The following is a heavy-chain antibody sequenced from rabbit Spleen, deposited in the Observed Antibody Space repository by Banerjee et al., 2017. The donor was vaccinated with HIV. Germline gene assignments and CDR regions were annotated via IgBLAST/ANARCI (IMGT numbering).Heavy chain of an antibody. CDR3: ARGGSSFSSYGMDL. D-gene: IGHD8-1*01. CDR1: GFSFSSNW. J-gene: IGHJ6*01. CDR2: IYAGSSGST. V-gene: IGHV1S45*01. Sequence: LEESGGGLVKPGGTLTLTCTVSGFSFSSNWICWVRQAPGKGLELIACIYAGSSGSTDYASWAKGRFTISKTSSTTVTLQMTSLTAADTATYFCARGGSSFSSYGMDLWGQGTLVTVS.